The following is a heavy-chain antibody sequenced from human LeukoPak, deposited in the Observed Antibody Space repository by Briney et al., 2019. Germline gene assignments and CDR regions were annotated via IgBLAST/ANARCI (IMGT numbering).Heavy chain of an antibody. CDR2: ISNSGSTV. Sequence: GGSLRLSCAASGFTFRDYYMTWLRQAPGKGLEWLSYISNSGSTVFYADSIKGRFTVSRDNAKRSLYLQIESLRDDDTTVYHCALGTINKDYYFGMDVWGQGTTVTVSS. CDR1: GFTFRDYY. V-gene: IGHV3-11*01. J-gene: IGHJ6*02. CDR3: ALGTINKDYYFGMDV. D-gene: IGHD2-8*01.